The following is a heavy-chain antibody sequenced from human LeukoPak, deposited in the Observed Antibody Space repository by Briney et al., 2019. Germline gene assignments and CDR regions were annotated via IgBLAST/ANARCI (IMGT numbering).Heavy chain of an antibody. CDR1: GGSISSYY. J-gene: IGHJ5*02. Sequence: PSETLSLTCTVSGGSISSYYWSWIRQPPGKGLEWIGYIYYSGSTNYNPSLKSRVTISVDTSKNQFSLKLSSVTAADTAVYYCARAMGIAAAGIAWFDPRGQGTLVTVSS. D-gene: IGHD6-13*01. CDR3: ARAMGIAAAGIAWFDP. V-gene: IGHV4-59*08. CDR2: IYYSGST.